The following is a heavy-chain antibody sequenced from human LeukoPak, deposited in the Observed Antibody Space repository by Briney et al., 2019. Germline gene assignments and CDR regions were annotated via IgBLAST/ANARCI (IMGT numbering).Heavy chain of an antibody. D-gene: IGHD6-19*01. CDR3: ARHVYSSGWYYFDY. J-gene: IGHJ4*02. V-gene: IGHV5-51*01. CDR1: GYKFIDHW. CDR2: IYPGDSDT. Sequence: GESLKISCKTSGYKFIDHWIGWVRQLPRQGLEWMAIIYPGDSDTRYSPSFQGQVTISADKSISTAYLQWSSLKASDTAMYYCARHVYSSGWYYFDYWGQGTLVTVSS.